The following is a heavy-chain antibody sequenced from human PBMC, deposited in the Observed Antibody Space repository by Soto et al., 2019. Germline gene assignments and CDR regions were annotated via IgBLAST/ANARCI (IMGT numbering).Heavy chain of an antibody. CDR3: ARAYCRDGNCFRLSFDY. V-gene: IGHV2-5*02. CDR2: IYWGDDN. J-gene: IGHJ4*02. CDR1: GFSLSTSGVG. D-gene: IGHD2-15*01. Sequence: QITLKESGPTLVKPTQTLTLTCTFSGFSLSTSGVGVGWIRQPPGKGLELFALIYWGDDNRYSPPLKNRLTITKDTSKNQVVLTMTSMDPVNTATYYCARAYCRDGNCFRLSFDYWGQGTLVTVSS.